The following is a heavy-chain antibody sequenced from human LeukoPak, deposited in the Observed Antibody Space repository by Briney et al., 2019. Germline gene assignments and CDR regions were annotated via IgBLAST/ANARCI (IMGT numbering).Heavy chain of an antibody. Sequence: SETLSLTCTVSGGSINSYYWTWIRQPPGKGLEWIGYIYYSGSTNYNPSLKSRVTISVDTSKNQFSLKLSSVTAADTAVYYCARQGGGNRNGMDVWGQGTTVTVSS. CDR3: ARQGGGNRNGMDV. V-gene: IGHV4-59*08. D-gene: IGHD4-23*01. CDR1: GGSINSYY. CDR2: IYYSGST. J-gene: IGHJ6*02.